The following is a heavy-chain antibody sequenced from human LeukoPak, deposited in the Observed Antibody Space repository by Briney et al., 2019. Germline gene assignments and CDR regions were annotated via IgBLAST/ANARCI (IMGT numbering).Heavy chain of an antibody. Sequence: TETLSVTCAVYGGSFSGYYWSWIRQPPGKGLEWIGEMNHSEYINYNRSLKRRVTKSVDTYKNQVPLKLSSVSAADTAVYYCARGNGYCSSTSCPHWFDPWGQGTLVTVSS. CDR3: ARGNGYCSSTSCPHWFDP. CDR1: GGSFSGYY. D-gene: IGHD2-2*01. CDR2: MNHSEYI. V-gene: IGHV4-34*01. J-gene: IGHJ5*02.